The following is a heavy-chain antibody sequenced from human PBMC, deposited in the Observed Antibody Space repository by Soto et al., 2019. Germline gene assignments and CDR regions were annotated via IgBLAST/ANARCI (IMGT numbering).Heavy chain of an antibody. CDR2: IYYNGST. CDR1: GGSVSSGSYY. D-gene: IGHD3-9*01. J-gene: IGHJ4*02. V-gene: IGHV4-61*01. CDR3: AGTILTGYYTFDY. Sequence: SETLSLTCTVSGGSVSSGSYYWSWIRQPPGKGLEWIGYIYYNGSTNYNPSLKSRVTISVDTSKNQFSLKLSSVTAADTAVYYCAGTILTGYYTFDYWGQGTLVTVSS.